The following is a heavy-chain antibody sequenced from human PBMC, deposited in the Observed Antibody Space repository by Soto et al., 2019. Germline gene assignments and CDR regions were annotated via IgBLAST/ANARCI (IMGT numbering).Heavy chain of an antibody. J-gene: IGHJ6*02. CDR2: ISKDGRDT. CDR1: GFTFSNYW. Sequence: GGSLRLSCAASGFTFSNYWMYWVRQAPGKGLVWVSRISKDGRDTVYADSVKGRFTISRDNAKNSLYVQMNSLRVEDTAVYYCARDPLGGYYYGMDVWGQGTTVTVSS. V-gene: IGHV3-74*01. CDR3: ARDPLGGYYYGMDV. D-gene: IGHD3-16*01.